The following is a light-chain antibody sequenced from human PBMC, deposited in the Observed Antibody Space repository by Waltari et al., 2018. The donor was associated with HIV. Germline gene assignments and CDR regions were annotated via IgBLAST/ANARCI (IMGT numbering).Light chain of an antibody. CDR2: GNS. J-gene: IGLJ2*01. CDR3: QSYDASLSGVI. V-gene: IGLV1-40*01. CDR1: SSNIGAGFD. Sequence: QSVLTQPPSVSGAPGQRVTISCTGSSSNIGAGFDVHWYQQLPGTSPKLLIYGNSNRASGVPERFSGSKSGTSASLAITGLQAEDDADYYCQSYDASLSGVIFGGGTELTVL.